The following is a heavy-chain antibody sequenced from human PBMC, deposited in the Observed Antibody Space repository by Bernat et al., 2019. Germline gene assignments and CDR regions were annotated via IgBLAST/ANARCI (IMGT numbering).Heavy chain of an antibody. V-gene: IGHV3-23*04. CDR3: ARQSPVYDSSGWPWYFQD. CDR1: GFTFSSYW. Sequence: EVPLVESGGGLVQPGGSLRLSCAASGFTFSSYWMSWVRQAPGKGLDWVSALSGSGGATYYADSVKGRFTISRDNSMNTLYLQMNNLGAEDTALYYCARQSPVYDSSGWPWYFQDWGQGTLVTVSS. CDR2: LSGSGGAT. J-gene: IGHJ1*01. D-gene: IGHD3-22*01.